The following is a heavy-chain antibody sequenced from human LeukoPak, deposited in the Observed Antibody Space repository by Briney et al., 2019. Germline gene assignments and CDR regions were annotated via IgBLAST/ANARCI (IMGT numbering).Heavy chain of an antibody. D-gene: IGHD3-16*01. CDR2: MNPNSGNA. J-gene: IGHJ5*02. CDR3: ARGQAEGGGFDP. Sequence: ASVKVSCKASGYTFTSYDINWVRQATGQGLEWMGWMNPNSGNAGYAQKFQGRVTMTRNTSISTAYMELSSLRSEDTAVYYCARGQAEGGGFDPWGQGTLVTVSS. CDR1: GYTFTSYD. V-gene: IGHV1-8*01.